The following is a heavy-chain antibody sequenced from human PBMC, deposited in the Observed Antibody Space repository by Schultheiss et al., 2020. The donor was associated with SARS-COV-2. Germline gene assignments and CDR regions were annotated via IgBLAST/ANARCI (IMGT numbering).Heavy chain of an antibody. Sequence: GESLKISCAASGFTFSSYSMNWVRQAPGKGLEWVSYISSSSSTIYYADSVKGRFTISRDNAKNSLYLQMNSLRDEDTAVYYCARVGLPETYYYDSSGYLNFDYWGQGTLVTVSS. V-gene: IGHV3-48*02. J-gene: IGHJ4*02. D-gene: IGHD3-22*01. CDR2: ISSSSSTI. CDR3: ARVGLPETYYYDSSGYLNFDY. CDR1: GFTFSSYS.